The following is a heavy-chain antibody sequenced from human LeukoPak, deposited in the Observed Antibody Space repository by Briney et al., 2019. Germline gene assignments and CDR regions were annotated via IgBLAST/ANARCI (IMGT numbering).Heavy chain of an antibody. CDR1: GFTFSSYW. V-gene: IGHV3-7*01. D-gene: IGHD3-10*01. CDR3: ARDLVRGVIILYYYYGMDV. CDR2: IKQDGSEK. J-gene: IGHJ6*02. Sequence: GGSLRLSCAASGFTFSSYWMSWVRHAPGKGLEWVANIKQDGSEKYYVDSVKGRFTISRDNAKNSLYLQMNSLRAEDTAVYYCARDLVRGVIILYYYYGMDVWGQGTTVTVSS.